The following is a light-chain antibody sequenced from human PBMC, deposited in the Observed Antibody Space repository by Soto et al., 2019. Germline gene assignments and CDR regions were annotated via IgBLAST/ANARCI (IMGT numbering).Light chain of an antibody. CDR3: QQTRSYPST. CDR2: GAS. J-gene: IGKJ4*01. Sequence: DIVMTQSPATLSVSPGERATLSCRASQSVSNNLAWHQQKPGQAPRLLIYGASTRATGIPARFSGSGSGTEFTLTISSLQSEDFATYYCQQTRSYPSTFGGGTKVDIK. V-gene: IGKV3-15*01. CDR1: QSVSNN.